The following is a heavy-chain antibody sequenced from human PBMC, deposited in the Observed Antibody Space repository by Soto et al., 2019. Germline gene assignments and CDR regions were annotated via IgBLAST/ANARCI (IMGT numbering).Heavy chain of an antibody. CDR2: IHHRGTT. D-gene: IGHD2-21*02. V-gene: IGHV4-30-2*01. CDR1: GDTISTGGYT. CDR3: ARGGDWKFDF. J-gene: IGHJ4*02. Sequence: SETLSLTCDVSGDTISTGGYTWAWIRQPPGKALEWIGEIHHRGTTNCNPSLKSRVTISVEKSKNQLSLEMTSLTAADTAIYYCARGGDWKFDFWGQGSLVTVSS.